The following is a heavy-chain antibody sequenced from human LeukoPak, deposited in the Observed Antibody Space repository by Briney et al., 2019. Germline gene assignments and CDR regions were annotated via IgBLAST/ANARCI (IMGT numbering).Heavy chain of an antibody. CDR2: INPNSGGT. CDR1: GYTFTGYH. J-gene: IGHJ4*02. CDR3: ARSITMVRGGNSDY. Sequence: ASVKVSCKASGYTFTGYHMHWVRQAPGQGLEWMGWINPNSGGTNYAQKFQGRVTMTRDTSISTAYMELSRLRSDDTAVYYCARSITMVRGGNSDYWGQGTLVTVSS. V-gene: IGHV1-2*02. D-gene: IGHD3-10*01.